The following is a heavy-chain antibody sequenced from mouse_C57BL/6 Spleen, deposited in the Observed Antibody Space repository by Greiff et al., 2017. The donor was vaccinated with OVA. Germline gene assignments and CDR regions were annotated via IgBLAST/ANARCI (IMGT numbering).Heavy chain of an antibody. CDR3: TTRYYGSSSYAMDY. D-gene: IGHD1-1*01. V-gene: IGHV14-4*01. CDR2: IDPANGDT. CDR1: GFNIKDDY. J-gene: IGHJ4*01. Sequence: VQLQQSGAELVRPGASVKLSCTASGFNIKDDYMHWVKQRPEQGLEWIGWIDPANGDTEYASKFNGKATITADTSSNTASLQLSSLTSEDTAVYYCTTRYYGSSSYAMDYWGQGTSVTVSS.